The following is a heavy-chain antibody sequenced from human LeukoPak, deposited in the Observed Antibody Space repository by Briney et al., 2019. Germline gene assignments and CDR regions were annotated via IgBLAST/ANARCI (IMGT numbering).Heavy chain of an antibody. CDR3: ARHGTQEYSRMWFDP. V-gene: IGHV4-59*08. CDR2: SYYSGST. D-gene: IGHD6-6*01. J-gene: IGHJ5*02. Sequence: SETLSLTCTVSGGSISSYYWSWIRQPPGKGLEWIGYSYYSGSTNYNPSLKSRVTISVDTSKNQFSLKLSSVTAADTAVYYCARHGTQEYSRMWFDPWGQGTLVAVSS. CDR1: GGSISSYY.